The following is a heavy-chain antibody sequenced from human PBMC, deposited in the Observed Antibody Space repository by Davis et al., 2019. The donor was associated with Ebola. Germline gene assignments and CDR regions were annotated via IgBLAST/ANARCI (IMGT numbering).Heavy chain of an antibody. CDR3: ACPGSHYGRDY. D-gene: IGHD3-10*01. CDR2: ISYDGVYR. V-gene: IGHV3-30*03. Sequence: GESLKISCAASGFTFSNFGMHWVRQAPGKGLEWVAVISYDGVYRYYADSVKGRFTISRDNSKNTLYLQVSSLRAEDTAVYYCACPGSHYGRDYWGQGTLVTVSS. CDR1: GFTFSNFG. J-gene: IGHJ4*02.